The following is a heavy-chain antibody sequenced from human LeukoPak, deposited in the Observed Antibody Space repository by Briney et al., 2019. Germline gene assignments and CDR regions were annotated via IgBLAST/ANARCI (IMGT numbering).Heavy chain of an antibody. V-gene: IGHV1-46*01. CDR1: GYTFTSYY. Sequence: ASVKVSCKASGYTFTSYYMHWVRQAPGQGLEWMGIINPSGGSTSYAQKFQGRVTMTRDTSTSTVYMELSSLRSEDTAVYYCARGVRSEVRGVIGTWANYFDYWGQGTRVTVSS. CDR2: INPSGGST. D-gene: IGHD3-10*01. CDR3: ARGVRSEVRGVIGTWANYFDY. J-gene: IGHJ4*02.